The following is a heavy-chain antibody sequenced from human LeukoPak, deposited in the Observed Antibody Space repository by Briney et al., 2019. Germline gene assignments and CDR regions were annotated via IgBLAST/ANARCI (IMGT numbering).Heavy chain of an antibody. J-gene: IGHJ4*02. CDR2: ISGSGGST. Sequence: GGSLRLSCAASGFTLSSYAMSWVRQAPGKGLEWVSAISGSGGSTYYADSVKGRFTISRDNSKNTLYLQMNSLRAEDMAVYYCAKASYSSGWYYYWGQGTLVTVSS. CDR3: AKASYSSGWYYY. CDR1: GFTLSSYA. V-gene: IGHV3-23*01. D-gene: IGHD6-19*01.